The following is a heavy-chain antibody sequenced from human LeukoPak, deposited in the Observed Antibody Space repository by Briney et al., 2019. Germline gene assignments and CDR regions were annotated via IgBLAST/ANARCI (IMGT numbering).Heavy chain of an antibody. Sequence: SETLSLTCSVSGGSISSYYWSWIRQPPGKGLEWIGYIYYSGSTDYNPSLKSRVIISVDTSKNQFSLKLSSVTAADTAVYYCARGPYYYGSGSSRANWFDPWGQGTLVTVSS. J-gene: IGHJ5*02. D-gene: IGHD3-10*01. CDR2: IYYSGST. CDR3: ARGPYYYGSGSSRANWFDP. CDR1: GGSISSYY. V-gene: IGHV4-59*01.